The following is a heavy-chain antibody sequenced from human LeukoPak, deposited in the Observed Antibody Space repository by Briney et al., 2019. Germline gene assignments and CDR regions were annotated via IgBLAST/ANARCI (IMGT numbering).Heavy chain of an antibody. Sequence: GGSLRLSCAASGFTFSTYDMSWVRQAPGKGLEWVSAISGSGGSTFYADSVKGRFTISRDNSKNTLYLQMNSLRAEDTAVYYCAKFRGYSYGPIGYWGQGTLVTVSS. D-gene: IGHD5-18*01. CDR2: ISGSGGST. J-gene: IGHJ4*02. CDR1: GFTFSTYD. V-gene: IGHV3-23*01. CDR3: AKFRGYSYGPIGY.